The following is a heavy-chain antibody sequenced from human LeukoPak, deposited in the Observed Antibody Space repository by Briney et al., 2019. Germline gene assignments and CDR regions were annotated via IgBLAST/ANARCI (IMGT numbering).Heavy chain of an antibody. V-gene: IGHV1-18*01. D-gene: IGHD4-17*01. CDR3: ARAGATVTTNFDN. Sequence: VASVTVSFKASGYTFFIYGISWVRQAPGQGLEWMGWISAKNGDTNYAQKFQGRVTMTTDTSASTAYMDLRSLRSDDTAVYYCARAGATVTTNFDNWGQGTLVTVSS. J-gene: IGHJ4*02. CDR2: ISAKNGDT. CDR1: GYTFFIYG.